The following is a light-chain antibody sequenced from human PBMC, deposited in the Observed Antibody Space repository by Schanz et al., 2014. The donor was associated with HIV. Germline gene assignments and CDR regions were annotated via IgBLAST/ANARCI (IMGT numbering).Light chain of an antibody. CDR3: LSYTSSNTWV. V-gene: IGLV2-14*03. J-gene: IGLJ3*02. CDR1: NSDIGGHDY. CDR2: DVN. Sequence: QSALTQPASVSGAPGQSITVSCTGTNSDIGGHDYVSWYQQHPDKAPKLIIYDVNNRPSGVSNRFSGSKSGNTASLTISGLQAEDEADYYCLSYTSSNTWVFGGGTKLTV.